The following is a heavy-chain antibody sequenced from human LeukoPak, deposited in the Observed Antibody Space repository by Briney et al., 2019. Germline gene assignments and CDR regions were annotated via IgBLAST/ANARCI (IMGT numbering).Heavy chain of an antibody. CDR2: IYYSGST. Sequence: SETLSLTCTVSGGSISSGGYYWSWIRQHPGKGLEWIGYIYYSGSTYYNPSLKSRVTISVDTSKNQFSLKLSSVTAADTAVYYCARGHITIFGSWFDPWGQGTLVTVSS. J-gene: IGHJ5*02. CDR1: GGSISSGGYY. D-gene: IGHD3-3*01. V-gene: IGHV4-31*03. CDR3: ARGHITIFGSWFDP.